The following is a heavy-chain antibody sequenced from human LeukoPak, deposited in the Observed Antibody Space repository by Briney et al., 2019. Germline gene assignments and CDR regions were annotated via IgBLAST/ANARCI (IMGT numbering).Heavy chain of an antibody. J-gene: IGHJ6*03. V-gene: IGHV4-4*07. CDR1: GGSVSSYY. Sequence: PSETLSLTCTVSGGSVSSYYWSWIRQPAGKGLEWIGRIYTSGSTNYNPSLKTRVTMSVDTSKNQFSLKLSSATAADTAVYYCARSAAAGTVGYYYYYMDVWGKGTTVTVSS. D-gene: IGHD6-13*01. CDR3: ARSAAAGTVGYYYYYMDV. CDR2: IYTSGST.